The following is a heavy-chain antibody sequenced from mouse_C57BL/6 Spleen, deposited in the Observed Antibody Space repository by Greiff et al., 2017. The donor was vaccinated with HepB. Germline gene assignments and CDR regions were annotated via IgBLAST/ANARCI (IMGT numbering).Heavy chain of an antibody. D-gene: IGHD1-1*01. J-gene: IGHJ4*01. V-gene: IGHV1-50*01. CDR3: ARRDYYYGSSFLD. CDR1: GYTFTSYW. CDR2: IDPSDSYT. Sequence: QVQLKQPGAELVKPGASVKLSCKAFGYTFTSYWMQWVKQRPGQGLEWIGEIDPSDSYTNYNQKFKGKATLTVDTSSSTAYMQLSSLTSEDSAVYYCARRDYYYGSSFLDWGQGTSVTVSS.